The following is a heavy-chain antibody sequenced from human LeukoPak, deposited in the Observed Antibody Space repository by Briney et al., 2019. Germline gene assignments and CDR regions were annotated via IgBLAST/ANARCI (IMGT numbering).Heavy chain of an antibody. D-gene: IGHD2-2*02. CDR3: ARLSAGPPYCSSTSCYKGDYYYYYMDV. CDR2: IYPGDSDT. J-gene: IGHJ6*03. Sequence: GESLKISCQGSGYRFTNYWIGWVRQMPGKGLEWMGIIYPGDSDTRYSPSFQGQVTISADKSISTAYLQWSSLKASDTAMYYCARLSAGPPYCSSTSCYKGDYYYYYMDVWGKGTTVTISS. CDR1: GYRFTNYW. V-gene: IGHV5-51*01.